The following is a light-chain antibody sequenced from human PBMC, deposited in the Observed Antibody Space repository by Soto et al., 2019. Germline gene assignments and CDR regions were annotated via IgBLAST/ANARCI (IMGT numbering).Light chain of an antibody. Sequence: PWERATLSCRASPSVTNFLAWYQQKPGQAPRLLIYGAFNRATGIPARFSGSGSGTDFTLTISSLEPEDSAVYYCQQRNVWPPVTFGQGTRLEI. CDR2: GAF. CDR3: QQRNVWPPVT. J-gene: IGKJ5*01. V-gene: IGKV3-11*01. CDR1: PSVTNF.